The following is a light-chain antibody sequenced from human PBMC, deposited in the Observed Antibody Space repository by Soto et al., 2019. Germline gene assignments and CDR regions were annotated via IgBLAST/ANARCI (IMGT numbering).Light chain of an antibody. V-gene: IGKV3-20*01. CDR3: QQSGSSPLT. CDR2: GAS. J-gene: IGKJ4*01. Sequence: EIVLTQSPGTLSLSPGERATLSCRASQSVSSSYLAWYQQKPGQAPRLLIYGASSRATGIPDRFSGSGSGTDFTLTISRLEPEDFAVYFCQQSGSSPLTFGGGTKVDI. CDR1: QSVSSSY.